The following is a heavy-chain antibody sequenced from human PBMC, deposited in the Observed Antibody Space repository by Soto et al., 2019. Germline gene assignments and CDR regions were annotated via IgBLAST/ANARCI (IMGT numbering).Heavy chain of an antibody. V-gene: IGHV4-61*01. CDR2: IYYSGST. CDR3: ARLIRNYSYYYGMDV. D-gene: IGHD3-22*01. Sequence: PSETLSLTCTVSGGSVSSGSYYWSWIRQPPGKGLQWIGYIYYSGSTNYNPSLKRRVTISVATPKNQCSLKLRSVTAADTAVYYCARLIRNYSYYYGMDVWRQGPTVTVSS. CDR1: GGSVSSGSYY. J-gene: IGHJ6*02.